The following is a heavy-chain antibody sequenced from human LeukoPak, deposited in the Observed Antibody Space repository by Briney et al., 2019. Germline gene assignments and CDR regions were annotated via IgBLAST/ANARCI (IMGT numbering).Heavy chain of an antibody. CDR2: IYYSGST. CDR1: GGSISSGGYY. Sequence: SQTLSLTCTVSGGSISSGGYYWSWIRQHPGKGLEWIGYIYYSGSTYYNPSLKSRVTISVDTSKNQFSLKLSSVTAADTAVYYCARGRAAAPAGTGYFDYWGQGTLVTVSS. D-gene: IGHD6-13*01. V-gene: IGHV4-31*03. CDR3: ARGRAAAPAGTGYFDY. J-gene: IGHJ4*02.